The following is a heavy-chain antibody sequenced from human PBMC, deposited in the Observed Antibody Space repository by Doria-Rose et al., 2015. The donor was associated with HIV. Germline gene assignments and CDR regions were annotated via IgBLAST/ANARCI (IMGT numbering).Heavy chain of an antibody. D-gene: IGHD3-10*01. CDR3: ARLGNYDSGSTFDY. CDR1: FTNYW. CDR2: IYPGDSDT. J-gene: IGHJ4*02. Sequence: FTNYWFGWVRQMPGKGLEWMGIIYPGDSDTRYSPSFQGQVTFSADKSISTAYLQRGSLKASDTAMYYCARLGNYDSGSTFDYWGQGTLVTVSS. V-gene: IGHV5-51*01.